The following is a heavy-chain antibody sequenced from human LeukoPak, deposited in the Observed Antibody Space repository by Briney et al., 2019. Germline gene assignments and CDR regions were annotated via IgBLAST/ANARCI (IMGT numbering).Heavy chain of an antibody. J-gene: IGHJ3*02. V-gene: IGHV3-7*03. CDR3: AKDGQWLTHGAFDI. D-gene: IGHD6-19*01. Sequence: GGSLRLSCAASGFTFSSYWMSWVRQAPGKGLEWVANIKQDGSEKYYVDSVKGRFTISRDNSKNTLYLQMNSLRAEDTAVYYCAKDGQWLTHGAFDIWGQGTMVTVSS. CDR1: GFTFSSYW. CDR2: IKQDGSEK.